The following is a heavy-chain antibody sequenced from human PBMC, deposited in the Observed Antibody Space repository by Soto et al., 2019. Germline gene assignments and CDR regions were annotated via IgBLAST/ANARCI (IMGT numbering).Heavy chain of an antibody. CDR3: AREGSAVVLPADHDAFDI. CDR1: GYSFTSYW. Sequence: PGESLKISCKGSGYSFTSYWIGWVRQMPGKGLEWMGIIYPGDSDTRYSPSFQGQVTISADKSISTAYLQWSSLKASDTAMYYCAREGSAVVLPADHDAFDIWGQGTMVTVSS. D-gene: IGHD2-2*01. J-gene: IGHJ3*02. V-gene: IGHV5-51*01. CDR2: IYPGDSDT.